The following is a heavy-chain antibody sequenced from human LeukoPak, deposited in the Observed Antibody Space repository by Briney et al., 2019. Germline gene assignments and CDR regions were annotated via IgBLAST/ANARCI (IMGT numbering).Heavy chain of an antibody. CDR3: ARDLAYSRLDY. J-gene: IGHJ4*02. Sequence: QTGESLRLSCAVSGLTFSSSWMDWVRQAPGKGLEWVASINPDGNKKYSADSVKGRFTISRDNAENSLYLQMNSLRVEDTAFYYCARDLAYSRLDYWGQGMLVTVSS. CDR2: INPDGNKK. CDR1: GLTFSSSW. V-gene: IGHV3-7*01. D-gene: IGHD5-18*01.